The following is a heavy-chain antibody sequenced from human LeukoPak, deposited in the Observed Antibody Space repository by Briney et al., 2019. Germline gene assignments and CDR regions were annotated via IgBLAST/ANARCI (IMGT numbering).Heavy chain of an antibody. CDR1: GFAFDEHG. Sequence: QAGGSLRLSCTASGFAFDEHGMSWVRQVPGKGLGWVSGINWSGGSTGYADPLRGRFTISRDNAKNSLYLQMDSLRAEDTALYYCARAPITSPFYFDYWGQGTLVTVSS. CDR2: INWSGGST. V-gene: IGHV3-20*04. D-gene: IGHD2-2*01. J-gene: IGHJ4*02. CDR3: ARAPITSPFYFDY.